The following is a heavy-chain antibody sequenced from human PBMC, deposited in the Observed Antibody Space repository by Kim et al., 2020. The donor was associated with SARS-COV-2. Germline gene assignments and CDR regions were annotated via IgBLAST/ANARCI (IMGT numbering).Heavy chain of an antibody. J-gene: IGHJ5*02. CDR2: IYYSGST. Sequence: SETLSLTCTVSGGSISSSSYYWGWIRQPPGKGLEWIGSIYYSGSTYYNPSLKSRVTISVDTSKNQFSLKLSSVTAADTAVYYCACSTRDILTWEPGWFDPWGQGTLVTVSS. D-gene: IGHD3-9*01. V-gene: IGHV4-39*01. CDR1: GGSISSSSYY. CDR3: ACSTRDILTWEPGWFDP.